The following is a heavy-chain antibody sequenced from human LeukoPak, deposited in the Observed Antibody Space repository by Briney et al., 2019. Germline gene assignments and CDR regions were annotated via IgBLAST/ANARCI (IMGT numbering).Heavy chain of an antibody. Sequence: SETLSLTCSVSGGSISSSSYYWGWIRQPPGKGLEWIGEINHSGSTNYNPSLKSRVTISVDTSKNQFSLKLSSVTAADTAVYYCARRGRWLPFTYYFDYWGQGTLVTVSS. CDR2: INHSGST. J-gene: IGHJ4*02. D-gene: IGHD5-12*01. CDR1: GGSISSSSYY. CDR3: ARRGRWLPFTYYFDY. V-gene: IGHV4-39*07.